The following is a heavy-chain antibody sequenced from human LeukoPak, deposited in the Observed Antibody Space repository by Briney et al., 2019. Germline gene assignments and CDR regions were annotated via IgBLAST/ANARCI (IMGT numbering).Heavy chain of an antibody. CDR2: ISYDGSNK. J-gene: IGHJ4*02. Sequence: GGSLRLSCAASGFTFSSYGMHWVRQAPGKGLEWVAVISYDGSNKYYADSVKGRFTISRDNSKNTLYLQMNSLRAEDTAVYYCAKDNNFDCYDSSGYFDYWGQGTLVTVSS. CDR1: GFTFSSYG. D-gene: IGHD3-22*01. V-gene: IGHV3-30*18. CDR3: AKDNNFDCYDSSGYFDY.